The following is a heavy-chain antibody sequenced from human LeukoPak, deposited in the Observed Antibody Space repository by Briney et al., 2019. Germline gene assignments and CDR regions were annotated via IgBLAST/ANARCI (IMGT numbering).Heavy chain of an antibody. J-gene: IGHJ4*02. CDR1: GGSISSYY. Sequence: SETLSLTCTVSGGSISSYYWSWIRQPAEKGLEWIGRIYTSGSTNYNPSLKSRVTMSVDTSKNQFSLKLSSVTAADTAVYYCAAAYYYGSGSSLSFDDSWGQGTLVTVSS. CDR3: AAAYYYGSGSSLSFDDS. CDR2: IYTSGST. D-gene: IGHD3-10*01. V-gene: IGHV4-4*07.